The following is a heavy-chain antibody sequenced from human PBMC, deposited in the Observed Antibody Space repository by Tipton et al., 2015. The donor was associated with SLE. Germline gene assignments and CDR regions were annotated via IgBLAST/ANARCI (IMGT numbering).Heavy chain of an antibody. J-gene: IGHJ4*02. CDR3: ARVITDATTDVDY. CDR1: GGSISSSSYY. CDR2: IYYSGST. Sequence: GSLRLSCTVSGGSISSSSYYWGWIRQPPGKGLEWIGSIYYSGSTYYNPSLKSRVTISVDTSKNQFSLKLSSVTAADTAVYYCARVITDATTDVDYWGQGTLVTVSS. V-gene: IGHV4-39*07. D-gene: IGHD3-22*01.